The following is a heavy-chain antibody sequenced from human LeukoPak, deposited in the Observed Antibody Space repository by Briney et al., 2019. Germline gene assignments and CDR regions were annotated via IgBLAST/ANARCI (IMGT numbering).Heavy chain of an antibody. CDR1: GGSISTYY. Sequence: SETLSLTCTLSGGSISTYYWSWIRQPPGRGLEWIGYIYHSGSTNHNPSLKSRVTISVDTSKNQFSLKLSSVTAADTAVYYCARSGIAVAEKRFDPWGQGTLVTVSS. V-gene: IGHV4-59*08. CDR2: IYHSGST. J-gene: IGHJ5*02. D-gene: IGHD6-19*01. CDR3: ARSGIAVAEKRFDP.